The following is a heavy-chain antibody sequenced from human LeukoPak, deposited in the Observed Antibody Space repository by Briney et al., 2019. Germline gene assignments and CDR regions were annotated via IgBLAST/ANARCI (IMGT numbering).Heavy chain of an antibody. Sequence: PSQTLSLTCTVSGGSISSGDYYWSWIRQPPGKGLEWIGYIYYSGSTYYNPSLESRVTISVDTSKNQFSLKLSSVTAADTAVYYCASGRGEYGMDVWGQGTTVTVSS. V-gene: IGHV4-30-4*01. CDR1: GGSISSGDYY. CDR3: ASGRGEYGMDV. CDR2: IYYSGST. D-gene: IGHD3-16*01. J-gene: IGHJ6*02.